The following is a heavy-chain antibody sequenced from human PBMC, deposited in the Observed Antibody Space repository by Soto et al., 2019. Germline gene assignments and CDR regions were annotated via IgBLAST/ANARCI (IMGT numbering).Heavy chain of an antibody. CDR3: ARHGYNYGGGYFDY. CDR2: IYSGGST. CDR1: GVTVSSNY. Sequence: EVQLVESGGGLVQPGGSLRLSCAASGVTVSSNYMSWVLQAPGKGLEWVSVIYSGGSTYYADSVKGRFTISRDNSKNSLYLLRNSLRAEDTAVYYCARHGYNYGGGYFDYWGQGTLVTVSS. V-gene: IGHV3-66*04. J-gene: IGHJ4*02. D-gene: IGHD5-18*01.